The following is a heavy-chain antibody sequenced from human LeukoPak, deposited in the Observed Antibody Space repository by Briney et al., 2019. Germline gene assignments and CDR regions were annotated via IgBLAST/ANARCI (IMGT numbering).Heavy chain of an antibody. CDR1: GLTFTSYA. Sequence: GRSLRLSCAAAGLTFTSYAMSWVRQAPGKGLEWVSAIIGSGGSTYYAGSVKGRFTISRDNSKNTVFLQMNSLRAEDTAVYSCAKWGDYDVLTGYYVSDYWGQGTLVTVSS. V-gene: IGHV3-23*01. CDR2: IIGSGGST. J-gene: IGHJ4*02. CDR3: AKWGDYDVLTGYYVSDY. D-gene: IGHD3-9*01.